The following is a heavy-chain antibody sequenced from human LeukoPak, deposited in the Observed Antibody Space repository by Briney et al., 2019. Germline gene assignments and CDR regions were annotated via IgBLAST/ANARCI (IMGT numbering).Heavy chain of an antibody. CDR3: ARDGDFWSGYYMSY. CDR2: ISSSSSYI. V-gene: IGHV3-21*01. J-gene: IGHJ4*02. Sequence: GGSLRLSCAASGFTFSSYSMNWVRQAPGKGLEWVSSISSSSSYIYYADSVKGRFTISRDNAKNSLYLQMNSLRAEDTAVYYCARDGDFWSGYYMSYWGQGTLVTVSS. CDR1: GFTFSSYS. D-gene: IGHD3-3*01.